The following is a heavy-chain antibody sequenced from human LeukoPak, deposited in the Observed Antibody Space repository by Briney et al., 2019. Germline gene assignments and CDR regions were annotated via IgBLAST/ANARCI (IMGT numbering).Heavy chain of an antibody. CDR2: IKQDGSEK. CDR3: AKGGRGNGEVY. V-gene: IGHV3-7*01. CDR1: GFTFSSYW. D-gene: IGHD2-8*01. Sequence: QPGGSPRLSCAVSGFTFSSYWMNWVRQAPGKGLEWVANIKQDGSEKNYVDSVKGRFTISRDNAKSSLFLQMNDLRAEDTAVYYCAKGGRGNGEVYWGQGTLVTVSS. J-gene: IGHJ4*02.